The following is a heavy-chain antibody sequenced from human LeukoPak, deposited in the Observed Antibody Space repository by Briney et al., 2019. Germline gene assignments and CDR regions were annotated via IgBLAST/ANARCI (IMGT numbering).Heavy chain of an antibody. V-gene: IGHV1-18*01. CDR2: ISAYSDDI. CDR3: ARSAVNNWYGAV. Sequence: ASVKVSCKASGYTFTSYGITWVRQAPGQGLEWVGRISAYSDDIHYAQKLQGRVTMTTDTSTSTAYMELRSLTSDDTAVYYCARSAVNNWYGAVWGQGTLATVSS. J-gene: IGHJ4*02. D-gene: IGHD1-1*01. CDR1: GYTFTSYG.